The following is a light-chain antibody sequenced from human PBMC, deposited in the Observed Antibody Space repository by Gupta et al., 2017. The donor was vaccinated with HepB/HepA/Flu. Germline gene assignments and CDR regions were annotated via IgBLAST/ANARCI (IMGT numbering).Light chain of an antibody. CDR2: GED. Sequence: SSELTQDPAVSVALGQTVRITCQGDSLRSYSPSWYQQKPGQATVLVIYGEDKRPSGIPDRFSGSNSGNTASLTITGAQAEDEADYYCKVRDTSSAHVVFGGGTKLTVL. J-gene: IGLJ2*01. V-gene: IGLV3-19*01. CDR1: SLRSYS. CDR3: KVRDTSSAHVV.